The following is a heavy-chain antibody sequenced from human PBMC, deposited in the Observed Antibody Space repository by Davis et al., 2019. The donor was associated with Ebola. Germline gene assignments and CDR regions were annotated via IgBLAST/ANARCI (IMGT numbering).Heavy chain of an antibody. CDR3: ARGMTAYCGGDCYTDFDY. J-gene: IGHJ4*02. D-gene: IGHD2-21*02. CDR1: GYIFTRYS. CDR2: INGGNGDT. Sequence: ASVKVSCKTSGYIFTRYSIHWVRQAPGEGLEWVGWINGGNGDTKCSQKFQGRVTMTTDTSTSTAYMELRSLRSDDTAVYYCARGMTAYCGGDCYTDFDYWGQGTLVTVSS. V-gene: IGHV1-3*01.